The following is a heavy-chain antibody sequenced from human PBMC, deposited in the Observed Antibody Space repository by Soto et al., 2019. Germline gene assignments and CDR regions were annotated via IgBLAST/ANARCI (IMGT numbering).Heavy chain of an antibody. CDR3: ARGGGVGVAGSAAFDM. CDR2: INPATGAA. V-gene: IGHV1-2*02. D-gene: IGHD3-3*01. Sequence: QLHLVQSGAVVKKPGASVTVSCSASGYPVTAYYMHWVRQAPGRGLEWMGGINPATGAAKYTQTFPGRVTMARDTATSTVFMELSGLTSEDPAGFYWARGGGVGVAGSAAFDMWGQGTLVTVSS. CDR1: GYPVTAYY. J-gene: IGHJ3*02.